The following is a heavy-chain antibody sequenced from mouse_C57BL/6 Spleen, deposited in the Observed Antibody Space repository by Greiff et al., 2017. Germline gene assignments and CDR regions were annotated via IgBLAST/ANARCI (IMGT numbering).Heavy chain of an antibody. J-gene: IGHJ3*01. D-gene: IGHD2-1*01. CDR3: ATLPEGFAY. CDR2: ISSGSSTI. CDR1: GFTFSDYG. Sequence: EVKLQESGGGLVKPGGSLKLSCAASGFTFSDYGMHWVRQAPEKGLEWVAYISSGSSTIYYADTVKGRFTISRDNAKNTLFLQMTSLRSEDTAMYYCATLPEGFAYWGQGTLVTVSA. V-gene: IGHV5-17*01.